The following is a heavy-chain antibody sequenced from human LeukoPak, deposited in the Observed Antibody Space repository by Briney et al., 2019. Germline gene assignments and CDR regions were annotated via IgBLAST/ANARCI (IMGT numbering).Heavy chain of an antibody. CDR2: ISSSSSYI. V-gene: IGHV3-21*01. CDR1: GFTFSSYS. Sequence: GGSLRLSCAASGFTFSSYSMNWVRQAPGKGLEWVSSISSSSSYIYYADSVKGRFTISRDNAKNSLYLQMNSLRAEDTAVYYCARLRYSSSWYEAFDIWGQGTMVTVSS. J-gene: IGHJ3*02. CDR3: ARLRYSSSWYEAFDI. D-gene: IGHD6-13*01.